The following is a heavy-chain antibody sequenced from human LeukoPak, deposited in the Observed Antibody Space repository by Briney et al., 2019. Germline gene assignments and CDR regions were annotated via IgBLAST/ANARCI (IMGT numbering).Heavy chain of an antibody. J-gene: IGHJ4*02. D-gene: IGHD2-21*02. CDR1: GFTFSSYG. V-gene: IGHV3-23*01. Sequence: GGSLRLSCAASGFTFSSYGMHWVRQAPGKGLEWVSGVSASGSSRFYADSVKGRFTVSRDNSKNTLYLQMNSLRVEDTAVYYCAELVTLNFWGQGTLVTVSS. CDR2: VSASGSSR. CDR3: AELVTLNF.